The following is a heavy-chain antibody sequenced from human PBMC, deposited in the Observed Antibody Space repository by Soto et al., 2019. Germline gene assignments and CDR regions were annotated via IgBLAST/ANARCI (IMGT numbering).Heavy chain of an antibody. CDR2: NGSKGETYAT. CDR3: ISHVSIYEFWSGSPPRYGMDV. Sequence: GGSLRLSCAASGFTFGASALQWVRPASGKGLEWLGRNGSKGETYATTYDASVKGRFTISRDDSKNTSDLQMNSLKTEYTAVYYCISHVSIYEFWSGSPPRYGMDVWGQGTSVTDS. J-gene: IGHJ6*02. CDR1: GFTFGASA. D-gene: IGHD3-3*01. V-gene: IGHV3-73*01.